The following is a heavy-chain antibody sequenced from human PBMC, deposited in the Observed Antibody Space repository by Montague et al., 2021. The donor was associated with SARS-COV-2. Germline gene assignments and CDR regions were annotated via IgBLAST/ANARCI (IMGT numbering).Heavy chain of an antibody. CDR1: GFTFSSYT. D-gene: IGHD5-18*01. CDR3: ARGLLQVQLWLPYYYYGTDV. J-gene: IGHJ6*02. CDR2: ISYDGSDE. V-gene: IGHV3-30-3*01. Sequence: SLRLSCAASGFTFSSYTMHWVRQAPGKGLEWVAVISYDGSDEYYADSVKGRFSISRDNSKNTLYLQMNSLRAEDTAVYYRARGLLQVQLWLPYYYYGTDVWGQGTTVTVSS.